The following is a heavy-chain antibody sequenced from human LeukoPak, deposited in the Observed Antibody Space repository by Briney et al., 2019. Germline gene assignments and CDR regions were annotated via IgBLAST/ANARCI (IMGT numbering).Heavy chain of an antibody. V-gene: IGHV3-30*18. CDR3: AKDTRGSMTTTEGLFDY. CDR1: GFTFSSYG. J-gene: IGHJ4*02. Sequence: PGRALRLSCAASGFTFSSYGMHWVRQAPGKGLEWVAVISYDGSNKYYADSVKGRFTISGDNSKNTLYLQMNSLRAEDTAVYYCAKDTRGSMTTTEGLFDYWGRGTLVTVSS. CDR2: ISYDGSNK. D-gene: IGHD4-17*01.